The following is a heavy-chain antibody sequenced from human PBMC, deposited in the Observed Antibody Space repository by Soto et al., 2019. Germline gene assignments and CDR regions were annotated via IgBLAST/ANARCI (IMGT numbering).Heavy chain of an antibody. D-gene: IGHD3-10*01. CDR3: ARTWGSGSYYPGANWFDP. CDR1: GGSFSGYY. Sequence: PSETLSLTCAVYGGSFSGYYWSWIRQPPGKGLEWIGEINHSGSTNYNPSLKSRVTISVDTSKNQFSLKLSSVTAADTAVYYCARTWGSGSYYPGANWFDPWGQGTLVTVSS. J-gene: IGHJ5*02. CDR2: INHSGST. V-gene: IGHV4-34*01.